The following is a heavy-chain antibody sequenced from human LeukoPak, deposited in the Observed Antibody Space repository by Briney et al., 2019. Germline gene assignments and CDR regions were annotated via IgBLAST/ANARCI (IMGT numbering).Heavy chain of an antibody. D-gene: IGHD4-23*01. CDR1: GFTFSSYG. CDR3: ARDPPPYGGNSDY. V-gene: IGHV3-48*01. J-gene: IGHJ4*02. Sequence: PGGSLRLSCAASGFTFSSYGMYWVRQAPGKGLEWVSYITSSSTIYYADSVKGRFTVSRDNAKNSLYLQMNSLRAEDTAVYYCARDPPPYGGNSDYWGQGTLVPVSS. CDR2: ITSSSTI.